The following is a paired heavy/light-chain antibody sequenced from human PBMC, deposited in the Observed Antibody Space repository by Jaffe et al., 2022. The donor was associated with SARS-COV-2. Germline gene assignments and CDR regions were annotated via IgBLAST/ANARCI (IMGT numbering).Heavy chain of an antibody. V-gene: IGHV4-39*01. D-gene: IGHD3-10*01. Sequence: QLQLQESGPGLVKPSETLSLTCTVSGGSISGSSFYWAWIRQPPGKGLEWIGSIHYSGRTNYNPSLKSRVTMSVDTSKNQFSLKLSSVTAADTAVYYCATHETNNYGSGRPFDSWGQGTLVTVSS. J-gene: IGHJ4*01. CDR3: ATHETNNYGSGRPFDS. CDR2: IHYSGRT. CDR1: GGSISGSSFY.
Light chain of an antibody. V-gene: IGKV3-11*01. CDR1: QSVSTY. J-gene: IGKJ4*01. Sequence: EIVLTQSPATLSLSPGERATLSCRASQSVSTYLAWYQQKPGQAPRLLIYDASNRATGIPPRFSGSGSGTDFTLTISSLEPEDFAVYYCQQRSTWPLTFGGGTKVEIK. CDR3: QQRSTWPLT. CDR2: DAS.